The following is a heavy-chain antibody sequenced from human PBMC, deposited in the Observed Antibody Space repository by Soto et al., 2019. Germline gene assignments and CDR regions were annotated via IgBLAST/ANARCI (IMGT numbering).Heavy chain of an antibody. Sequence: SETLSLTCTVSGGSISSSSYYWGWIRQPPGKGLEWIGSIYYSGSTYYNPSLKSRVTISVDTSKNQFSLKLSSVTAADTAVYYFSTDSFSYYSSGYFGYWGQGTLVTVSS. CDR1: GGSISSSSYY. V-gene: IGHV4-39*01. CDR2: IYYSGST. CDR3: STDSFSYYSSGYFGY. D-gene: IGHD3-22*01. J-gene: IGHJ4*02.